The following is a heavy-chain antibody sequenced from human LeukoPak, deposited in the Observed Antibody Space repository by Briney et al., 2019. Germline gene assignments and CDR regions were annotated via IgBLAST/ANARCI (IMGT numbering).Heavy chain of an antibody. CDR3: ARGGLGDY. CDR1: GFTFSSYS. CDR2: ISSSSSYI. J-gene: IGHJ4*02. V-gene: IGHV3-21*01. D-gene: IGHD3-10*01. Sequence: GGSLRLSCAASGFTFSSYSMNWVRQAPGKGLEWVSFISSSSSYICYADSVKGRFTISRDNAKNSLYLQMNSLRAEDTAVYYCARGGLGDYWGQGTLVTVSS.